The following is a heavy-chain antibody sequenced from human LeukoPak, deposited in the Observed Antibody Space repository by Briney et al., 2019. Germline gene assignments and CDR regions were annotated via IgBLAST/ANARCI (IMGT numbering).Heavy chain of an antibody. V-gene: IGHV3-43*02. J-gene: IGHJ6*03. CDR2: ISGDGGST. CDR1: GFTFDDYA. D-gene: IGHD2-15*01. CDR3: TKDWCSGGRCYSTGNYYYYMDF. Sequence: GGSLRLSCAASGFTFDDYAMHWVRQAPGRGLEWVSLISGDGGSTYYADSVKGRFTISRDNSKNSLYLQMNSLRTEDTALYYCTKDWCSGGRCYSTGNYYYYMDFWGKGTTVTVSS.